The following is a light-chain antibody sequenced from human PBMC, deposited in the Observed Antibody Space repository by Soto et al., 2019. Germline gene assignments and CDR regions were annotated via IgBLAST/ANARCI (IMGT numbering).Light chain of an antibody. CDR1: NSDIGYYNF. CDR2: DVS. V-gene: IGLV2-14*03. J-gene: IGLJ2*01. Sequence: QSALTQPASVSGSPVQSITISCTGTNSDIGYYNFVSWYQHHPGKAPKLIIYDVSNRPSGVSNRFSGSKSGNTASLTISGLQAEDEADYYCISFTTSSALVFGGGTKVTVL. CDR3: ISFTTSSALV.